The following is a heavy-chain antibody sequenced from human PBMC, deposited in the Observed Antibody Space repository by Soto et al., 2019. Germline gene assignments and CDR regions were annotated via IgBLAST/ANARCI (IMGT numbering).Heavy chain of an antibody. D-gene: IGHD4-17*01. CDR3: ASARDPGDYGD. V-gene: IGHV3-11*01. J-gene: IGHJ4*02. Sequence: QVQLVESGGGLVKPGGSLRLSCAASGFTFSDYYMSWFRQAPGEGLEWVSYISESGTTIYYADSVKGRFTISRDNVNNSLYLQMTSLRAEDTAVYYCASARDPGDYGDWGQGTLVTVSS. CDR2: ISESGTTI. CDR1: GFTFSDYY.